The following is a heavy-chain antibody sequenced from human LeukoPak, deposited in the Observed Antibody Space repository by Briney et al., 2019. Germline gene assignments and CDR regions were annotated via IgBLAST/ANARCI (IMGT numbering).Heavy chain of an antibody. J-gene: IGHJ4*02. D-gene: IGHD2-21*02. CDR3: ARGSRTPSIVVVTATSTRYYFDY. V-gene: IGHV1-46*01. CDR1: GYTFTSYY. CDR2: INPSGGST. Sequence: GASVKVSCKASGYTFTSYYMHWVRQAPGQGLEWMGIINPSGGSTSYAQKFQGRVTMTRDMSTSTVYMELSSLGSEDTAVYYCARGSRTPSIVVVTATSTRYYFDYWGQGTLVTVSS.